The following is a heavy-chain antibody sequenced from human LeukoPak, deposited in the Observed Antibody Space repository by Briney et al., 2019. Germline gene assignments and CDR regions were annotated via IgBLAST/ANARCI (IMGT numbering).Heavy chain of an antibody. CDR2: IYYSGST. J-gene: IGHJ3*02. V-gene: IGHV4-59*01. CDR3: ARCPIAARRAPDAFDI. Sequence: SETLSLTCTVSGGSISSYYWSWIRRPPGKGLEWIGYIYYSGSTNYNPSLKSRVTISVDTSKNQFSLKLSSVTAADTAVYYCARCPIAARRAPDAFDIWGQGTMVTVSS. D-gene: IGHD6-6*01. CDR1: GGSISSYY.